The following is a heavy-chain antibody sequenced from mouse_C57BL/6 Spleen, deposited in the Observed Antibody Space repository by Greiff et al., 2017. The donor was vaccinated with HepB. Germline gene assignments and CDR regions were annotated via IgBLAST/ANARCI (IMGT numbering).Heavy chain of an antibody. CDR3: ARGLHAMDY. Sequence: QVQLQQPGAELVRPGPSVKLSCKASGYTFTSYWMHWVKQRPGQGLEWIGVIDPSDSYTNYNQKFKGKATLTVDTSSSTAYMQLSSLTSEDSAVYYCARGLHAMDYWGQGTSGTVSS. CDR1: GYTFTSYW. V-gene: IGHV1-59*01. CDR2: IDPSDSYT. J-gene: IGHJ4*01. D-gene: IGHD3-3*01.